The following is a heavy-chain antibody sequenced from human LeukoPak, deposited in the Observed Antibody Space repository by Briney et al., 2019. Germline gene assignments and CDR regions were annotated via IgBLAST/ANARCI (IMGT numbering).Heavy chain of an antibody. D-gene: IGHD3-10*01. V-gene: IGHV3-53*01. CDR3: TSLTVLTGFDYCDY. J-gene: IGHJ4*02. Sequence: GGSLRPSCAASGFTVSTNYMTWIRQAPGKGLEWISVIYSDGSTYYAASVKGRFTISRDNSKNTLYLQMNSLRADDTAVYYCTSLTVLTGFDYCDYWGQGTLVTVSS. CDR1: GFTVSTNY. CDR2: IYSDGST.